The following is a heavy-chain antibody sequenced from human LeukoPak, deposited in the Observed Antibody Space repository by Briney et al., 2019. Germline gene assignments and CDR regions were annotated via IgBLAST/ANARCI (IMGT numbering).Heavy chain of an antibody. CDR3: ARDMEWFGLVGYYFDY. CDR1: GFTFNSYS. CDR2: ISSSSGYI. D-gene: IGHD3-3*01. V-gene: IGHV3-21*01. J-gene: IGHJ4*02. Sequence: PGGSLRLSCAASGFTFNSYSMNWVRQTPGKGLEWVSSISSSSGYINYADSVKGRFTVSRDNAKNSLYLQMNSLRAEDTAVYYCARDMEWFGLVGYYFDYWGQGTLVTVSS.